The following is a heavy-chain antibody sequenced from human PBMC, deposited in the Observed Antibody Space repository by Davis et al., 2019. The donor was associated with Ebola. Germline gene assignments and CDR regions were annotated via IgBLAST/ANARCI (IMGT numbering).Heavy chain of an antibody. Sequence: GGSLRLSCAASGFTFSSYSMNWVRQAPGKGLEWVSSISSSSSYIYYADSVKGRFTISRDNAKNSLYLQMNSLRAEDTAVYYCAKGLLRYYYGSGSYRSLQSYYYYGMDVWGQGTTVTVSS. CDR3: AKGLLRYYYGSGSYRSLQSYYYYGMDV. D-gene: IGHD3-10*01. J-gene: IGHJ6*02. CDR2: ISSSSSYI. V-gene: IGHV3-21*04. CDR1: GFTFSSYS.